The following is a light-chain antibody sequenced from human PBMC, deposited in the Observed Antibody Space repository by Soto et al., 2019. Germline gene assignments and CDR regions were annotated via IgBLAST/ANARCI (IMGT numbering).Light chain of an antibody. Sequence: QSALTQPASVSGSTGQSITISCTGTSSDVGGSNYVCWYQQHPGKAPKIMIFDVNRRPSGISNRFSGSMSGNTASLTISGLQVEDVAHYYCSSYSSVCTRVVFGGGTKLTVL. CDR1: SSDVGGSNY. CDR3: SSYSSVCTRVV. V-gene: IGLV2-14*03. CDR2: DVN. J-gene: IGLJ3*02.